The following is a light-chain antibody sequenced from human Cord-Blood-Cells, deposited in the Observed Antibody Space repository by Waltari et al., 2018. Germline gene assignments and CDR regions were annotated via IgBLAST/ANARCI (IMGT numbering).Light chain of an antibody. CDR2: DVS. J-gene: IGLJ3*02. Sequence: QSALTQPASVSGSPGQSITISCPGTSSDVGGYNYSSWYQQHPGKAPKLTIYDVSKRPSGVSNRFSGSKSGNTASLTISGLQAEDEADYYCSSYTSSSTLVFGGGTKLTVL. CDR1: SSDVGGYNY. CDR3: SSYTSSSTLV. V-gene: IGLV2-14*01.